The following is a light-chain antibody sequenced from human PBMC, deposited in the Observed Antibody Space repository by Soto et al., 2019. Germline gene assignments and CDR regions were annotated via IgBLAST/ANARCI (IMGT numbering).Light chain of an antibody. J-gene: IGKJ5*01. CDR1: QGISTW. Sequence: LPMTQSPSTLAASVGDSVTITCRASQGISTWLAWYQQKAGKAPNFLIYGASNLHSGVPSRFSGSGSGTNGTITISSLKNEDGSTYDCQQANSFTITFGQGTRLEIK. CDR3: QQANSFTIT. CDR2: GAS. V-gene: IGKV1-12*01.